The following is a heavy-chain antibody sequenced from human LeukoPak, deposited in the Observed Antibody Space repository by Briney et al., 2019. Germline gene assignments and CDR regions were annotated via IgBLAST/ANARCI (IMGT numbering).Heavy chain of an antibody. CDR2: IGSDGDR. CDR1: GFDFRSYA. D-gene: IGHD5-12*01. V-gene: IGHV3-23*01. Sequence: QPGGSLRLSCTASGFDFRSYAMAWVRQAPGKGLVGVAAIGSDGDRVHEDSVKGRFTISRDNSKSTLYLQMDNLRAEDTAVYFCAKSAGVATIYFDSWGQGALVTVSS. J-gene: IGHJ4*02. CDR3: AKSAGVATIYFDS.